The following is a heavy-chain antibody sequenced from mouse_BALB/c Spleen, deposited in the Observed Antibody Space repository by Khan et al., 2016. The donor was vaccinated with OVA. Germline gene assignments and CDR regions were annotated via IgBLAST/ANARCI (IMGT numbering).Heavy chain of an antibody. CDR3: TKDRIAY. D-gene: IGHD2-14*01. CDR1: GYTFTSYW. CDR2: INPTSGYT. V-gene: IGHV1-7*01. Sequence: QVQLQQSGAELAKPGASVKMSCKASGYTFTSYWMHWVKQRPGQGLEWIGYINPTSGYTDYNQKFKDKATLTADKSSSTAYMQLSSLTSDDSADYCCTKDRIAYWGQGTALTVSS. J-gene: IGHJ2*01.